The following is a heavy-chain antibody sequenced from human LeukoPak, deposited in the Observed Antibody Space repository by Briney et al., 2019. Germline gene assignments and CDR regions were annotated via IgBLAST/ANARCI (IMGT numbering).Heavy chain of an antibody. V-gene: IGHV3-48*03. CDR3: ARGRRPDAFDS. CDR2: ISSGRSTT. CDR1: GFTLSSYD. Sequence: QPGGSLRLSCAAAGFTLSSYDMEWVRQAPGKGVECVSYISSGRSTTHYGHSVTGRFTISRDNDKISLYLQMNSLRAEDTAVYYCARGRRPDAFDSWGQGTRVTVSS. J-gene: IGHJ3*02.